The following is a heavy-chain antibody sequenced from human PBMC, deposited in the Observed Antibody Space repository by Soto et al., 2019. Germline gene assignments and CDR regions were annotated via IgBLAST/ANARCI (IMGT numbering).Heavy chain of an antibody. Sequence: GGSLRLSCAASGFTFSSYAMSWVRQAPGKGLEWVSAISGSGGSTYYADSVKGRFTIYRENSKNTLYLQMNSLRAEDTAVYYCAKTPAYYYDSSGSDFDCWGQGT. J-gene: IGHJ4*02. CDR1: GFTFSSYA. CDR3: AKTPAYYYDSSGSDFDC. V-gene: IGHV3-23*01. D-gene: IGHD3-22*01. CDR2: ISGSGGST.